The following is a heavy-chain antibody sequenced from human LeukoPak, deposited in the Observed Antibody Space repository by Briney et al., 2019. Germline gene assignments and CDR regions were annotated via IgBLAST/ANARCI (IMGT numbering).Heavy chain of an antibody. CDR3: ARQTTVISFDY. CDR1: GGSISSGDYY. V-gene: IGHV4-30-4*01. Sequence: SETLSLTCTASGGSISSGDYYWTWIRQPPGKVLEWMGYIFYSGTMYYNPSLKSRPTKSVDTSKNQFSLKLRSVTAADTAVYYCARQTTVISFDYWGQGALVTVSS. J-gene: IGHJ4*02. D-gene: IGHD4-17*01. CDR2: IFYSGTM.